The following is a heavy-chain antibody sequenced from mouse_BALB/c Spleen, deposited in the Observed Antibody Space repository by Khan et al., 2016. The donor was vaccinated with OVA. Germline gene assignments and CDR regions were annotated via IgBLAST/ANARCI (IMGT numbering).Heavy chain of an antibody. CDR2: ISPGSGSD. V-gene: IGHV1S41*01. J-gene: IGHJ4*01. CDR1: GYTFTSYW. Sequence: DLVKPGASVRLSCKASGYTFTSYWVHWIKQRPGQGLEWIGQISPGSGSDYYNEMFKGRATLTVDTSSTTAYIHLSSLSSEDSAVYFCARANYYGRSLYAMDSWGQGTSVTVSS. CDR3: ARANYYGRSLYAMDS. D-gene: IGHD1-1*01.